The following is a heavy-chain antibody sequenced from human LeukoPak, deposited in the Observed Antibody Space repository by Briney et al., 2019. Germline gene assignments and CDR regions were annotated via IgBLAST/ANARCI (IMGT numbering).Heavy chain of an antibody. Sequence: GGSLRLSCVASGFTFSDYWMTWVRQAPGTGLEWVSRIKGDGISTNYADSVEGRFTISRDIAKNTLYLQMNSLRAEDTGVYYCAKDHYWSIDYWGRGTLVTVSS. V-gene: IGHV3-74*01. CDR3: AKDHYWSIDY. D-gene: IGHD3-3*01. J-gene: IGHJ4*02. CDR1: GFTFSDYW. CDR2: IKGDGIST.